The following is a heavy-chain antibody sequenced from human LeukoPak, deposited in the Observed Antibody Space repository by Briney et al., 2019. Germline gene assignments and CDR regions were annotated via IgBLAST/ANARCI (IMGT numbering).Heavy chain of an antibody. CDR1: DGSISSYY. D-gene: IGHD1-26*01. Sequence: SETLSLTCTVSDGSISSYYWSWIRQPPGKGLEWIGRIYTSGSTNYNPSLKSRVTISVDTSKNQFSLKLSSVTAADTAVYYCARCLLAMERDDAFDIWGQGTMVTVSS. V-gene: IGHV4-4*08. J-gene: IGHJ3*02. CDR2: IYTSGST. CDR3: ARCLLAMERDDAFDI.